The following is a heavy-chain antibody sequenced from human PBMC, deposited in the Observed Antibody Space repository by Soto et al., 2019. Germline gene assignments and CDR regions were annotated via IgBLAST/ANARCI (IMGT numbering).Heavy chain of an antibody. J-gene: IGHJ4*02. CDR3: ARVRGDILTGWCFDY. CDR1: GGSFSGYY. D-gene: IGHD3-9*01. V-gene: IGHV4-34*01. Sequence: SETLSLTCAVYGGSFSGYYWSWIRQPPGKGLEWIGEINHSGSTNYNPSLKSRVTISVDTSKNQFSLKLSSVTAADTAVYYCARVRGDILTGWCFDYWGQGTLVTVSS. CDR2: INHSGST.